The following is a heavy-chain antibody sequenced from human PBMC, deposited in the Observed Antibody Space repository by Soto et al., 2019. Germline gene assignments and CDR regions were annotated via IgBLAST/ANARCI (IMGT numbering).Heavy chain of an antibody. CDR3: ATNEGRDGYSSDY. Sequence: SVKVSCKASGVTFSRQDMRWVRQAPGQGLEWMGGIIPIFGTPQYAEKFQDRVTITADESTSTAYMELSSLTSEDTAVYYCATNEGRDGYSSDYWGQGTLVNVSS. V-gene: IGHV1-69*13. CDR2: IIPIFGTP. CDR1: GVTFSRQD. D-gene: IGHD5-18*01. J-gene: IGHJ4*02.